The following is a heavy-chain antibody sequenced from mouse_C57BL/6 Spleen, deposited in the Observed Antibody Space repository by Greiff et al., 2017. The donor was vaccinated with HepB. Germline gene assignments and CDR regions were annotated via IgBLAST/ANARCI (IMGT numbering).Heavy chain of an antibody. CDR3: ARGGDWDVLYAMDY. CDR1: GYTFTSYW. V-gene: IGHV1-59*01. J-gene: IGHJ4*01. Sequence: VQLQQPGAELVRPGTSVKLSCKASGYTFTSYWMHWVKQRPGQGLEWIGVIDPSDSYTNYNQKFKGKATLTVDTSSSTAYMQLSSLTSEDSAVYYCARGGDWDVLYAMDYWGQGTSVTVSS. CDR2: IDPSDSYT. D-gene: IGHD4-1*01.